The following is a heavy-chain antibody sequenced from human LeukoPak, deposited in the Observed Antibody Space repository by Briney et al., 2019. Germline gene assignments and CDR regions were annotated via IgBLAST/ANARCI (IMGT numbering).Heavy chain of an antibody. D-gene: IGHD1-26*01. V-gene: IGHV4-38-2*02. CDR1: GYSISSGYY. CDR3: ARERDLLYYYYMDV. CDR2: IYHSGST. Sequence: SETLSLTCTVSGYSISSGYYWGWIRQPPGKGLEWIGSIYHSGSTYYNPSLKSRVTISVDTSKNQFSLKLGSVTAADTAVYYCARERDLLYYYYMDVWGKGTTVTVSS. J-gene: IGHJ6*03.